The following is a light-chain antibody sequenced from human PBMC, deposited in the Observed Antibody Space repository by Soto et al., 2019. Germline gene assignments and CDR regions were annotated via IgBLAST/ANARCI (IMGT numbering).Light chain of an antibody. V-gene: IGKV1-16*01. CDR2: AAS. J-gene: IGKJ1*01. CDR3: QHYNSYSEA. Sequence: DIQMTQSPSSLSASVGDRVTITCRASQGISSYLAWYQQKPGKAPKLMIYAASPSQSGVPSRFSGSRSGTECTLTISSLQPDDVATYYCQHYNSYSEALGQGTKVDIK. CDR1: QGISSY.